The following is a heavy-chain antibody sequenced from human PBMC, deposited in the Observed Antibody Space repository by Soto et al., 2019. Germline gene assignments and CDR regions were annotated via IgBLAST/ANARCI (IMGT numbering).Heavy chain of an antibody. V-gene: IGHV1-3*01. CDR1: GYTITQYA. Sequence: QVHLVQSGYEVRKPGASVKVSCKTTGYTITQYAIHWVRKTPGQPIEWMGWINPGTGDTKYSPKVHGSVTLSCATRAGTAYVNLAGLRSDATAVYFCARPQARWKPLPYWFAPLGQGTLVTVSS. CDR3: ARPQARWKPLPYWFAP. CDR2: INPGTGDT. D-gene: IGHD2-15*01. J-gene: IGHJ5*02.